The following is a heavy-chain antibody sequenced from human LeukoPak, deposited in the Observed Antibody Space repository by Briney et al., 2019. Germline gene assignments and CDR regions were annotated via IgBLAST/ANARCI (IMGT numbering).Heavy chain of an antibody. J-gene: IGHJ3*02. CDR2: IGGDAVAT. CDR1: GFTFSTSG. V-gene: IGHV3-23*01. CDR3: AKDSWSRNGIYDPFDI. Sequence: GGSLRLSCAASGFTFSTSGMNWVRQAPGKGLEWVSVIGGDAVATYYADSVKGRFTISRDNSKSTLSLQMNSLRPEDAAVYYCAKDSWSRNGIYDPFDIWGRGTMVTVSS. D-gene: IGHD2-8*01.